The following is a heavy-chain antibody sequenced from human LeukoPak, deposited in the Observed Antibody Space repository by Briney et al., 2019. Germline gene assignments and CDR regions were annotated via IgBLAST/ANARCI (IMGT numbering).Heavy chain of an antibody. V-gene: IGHV1-3*01. CDR3: ARDLYRELPDY. J-gene: IGHJ4*02. D-gene: IGHD1-26*01. Sequence: WASVKVSCKASGYTSTTYAMHWVRQAPGQRLEWMGWIDAGNGNTKYSQKFQGRVTMTTDTSTSTAYMELRSLRSDDTAVYYCARDLYRELPDYWGQGTLVTVSS. CDR2: IDAGNGNT. CDR1: GYTSTTYA.